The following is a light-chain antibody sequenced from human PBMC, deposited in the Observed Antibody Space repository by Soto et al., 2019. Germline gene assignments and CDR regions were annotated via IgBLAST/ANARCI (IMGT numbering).Light chain of an antibody. CDR3: MQALQATYT. V-gene: IGKV2-28*01. CDR2: LGS. Sequence: DIVMTQSPLSLPVTPGEPASISCRSSQSLLHSNGYNYLDWYLQKPGQSPQLLIYLGSNRATGVPDRFSGGRSGTDFTLKISRVEAEEVGVYYCMQALQATYTFGQGIKLEIK. J-gene: IGKJ2*01. CDR1: QSLLHSNGYNY.